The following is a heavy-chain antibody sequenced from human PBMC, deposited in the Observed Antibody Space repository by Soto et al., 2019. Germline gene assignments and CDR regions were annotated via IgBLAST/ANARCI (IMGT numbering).Heavy chain of an antibody. CDR1: GFTFSDYY. CDR3: ASSLLLMVYAIQWNSYGMDV. D-gene: IGHD2-8*01. CDR2: ISSSGSTI. J-gene: IGHJ6*02. V-gene: IGHV3-11*01. Sequence: QVQLVESGGGLVKPGGSLRLSCAASGFTFSDYYMSWIRQAPGKGLEWVSYISSSGSTIYYADSVKGRFTISRDNAKNSLYLQMNSLRAEDTAVYYCASSLLLMVYAIQWNSYGMDVWGQGTTVTVSS.